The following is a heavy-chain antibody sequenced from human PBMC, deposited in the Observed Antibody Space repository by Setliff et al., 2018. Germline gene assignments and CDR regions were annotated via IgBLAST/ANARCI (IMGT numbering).Heavy chain of an antibody. Sequence: GGSLRLSCAASGFTFDDYAMHWVRQAPGKGLEWVPGISWNSGSIGYADSVKGRFTISRDNSKNTVYLEMNSLRAEDTAVYYCAKRGPYCSGGTCHYYFDYWGQGTLVTVSS. CDR3: AKRGPYCSGGTCHYYFDY. CDR1: GFTFDDYA. D-gene: IGHD2-15*01. CDR2: ISWNSGSI. J-gene: IGHJ4*02. V-gene: IGHV3-9*01.